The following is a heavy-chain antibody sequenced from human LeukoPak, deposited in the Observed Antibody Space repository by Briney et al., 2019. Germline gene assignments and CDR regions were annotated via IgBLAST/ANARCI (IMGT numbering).Heavy chain of an antibody. CDR2: INPNSGGT. CDR1: GYTFTGYY. CDR3: ARGSSIVTSTIDWFDP. J-gene: IGHJ5*02. V-gene: IGHV1-2*02. Sequence: ASVKVSCNSSGYTFTGYYMLWVRQAPGQGLEWTGWINPNSGGTHYAQKFQGRVTMTRDTSINTAYMELSRLRSDDTAIYYCARGSSIVTSTIDWFDPWGQGALVAVSS. D-gene: IGHD6-6*01.